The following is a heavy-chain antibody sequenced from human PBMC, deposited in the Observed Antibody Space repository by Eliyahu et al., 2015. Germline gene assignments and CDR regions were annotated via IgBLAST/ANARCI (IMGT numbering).Heavy chain of an antibody. CDR1: GFSLSTSGVG. Sequence: QITLKESGPTLVKPTQTLTLTCTFSGFSLSTSGVGVGXIRXPPGKALEWLALIXWXDDKRYXPSLKRRLTITKDTSKNQVVLTMTNMDLVDTATYYCAHSPPLYGHVRFDYWGQGTLVTVSS. V-gene: IGHV2-5*01. J-gene: IGHJ4*02. D-gene: IGHD4-17*01. CDR2: IXWXDDK. CDR3: AHSPPLYGHVRFDY.